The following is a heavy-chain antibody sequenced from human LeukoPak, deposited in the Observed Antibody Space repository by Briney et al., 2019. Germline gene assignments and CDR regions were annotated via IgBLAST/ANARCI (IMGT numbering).Heavy chain of an antibody. CDR2: IDWDDDK. Sequence: ESGPALVKPTQTLTLTCTFSGFSLSNSGMCVSWIRQPPGKALEWLALIDWDDDKYYITSLKTRLTISKVTSNDQVVLTRTSIVLVDTATCYWARNTYIRRWFDPWGQGAQVAVCS. D-gene: IGHD4-11*01. J-gene: IGHJ5*02. CDR3: ARNTYIRRWFDP. CDR1: GFSLSNSGMC. V-gene: IGHV2-70*01.